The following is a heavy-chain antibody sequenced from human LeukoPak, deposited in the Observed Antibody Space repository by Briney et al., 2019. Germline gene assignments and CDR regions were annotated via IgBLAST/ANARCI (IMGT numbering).Heavy chain of an antibody. CDR2: IYDSGST. CDR3: ARLCGP. Sequence: SSETLSLTCTVSGGSIRSSYYYWGWIRQPPGKGLEWIGSIYDSGSTYYNPSLKSRVTISVDTSKNQFSLKLNSVTAADTAVYYCARLCGPGGQGTLVTVSS. CDR1: GGSIRSSYYY. D-gene: IGHD2-21*01. V-gene: IGHV4-39*01. J-gene: IGHJ5*02.